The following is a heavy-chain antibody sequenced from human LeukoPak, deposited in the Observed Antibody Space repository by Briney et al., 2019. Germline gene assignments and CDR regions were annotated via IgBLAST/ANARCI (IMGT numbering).Heavy chain of an antibody. Sequence: SETLSLTCTVSGYSISSGYYWVWIRQPPGKGLEWIGSIYHSGSTNYNPSLKSRVTISVDTSKNQFSLKLSSVTAADTAVYYCARLSRGYSSGWPYYYYMDVWGKGTTVTISS. V-gene: IGHV4-38-2*02. CDR1: GYSISSGYY. CDR3: ARLSRGYSSGWPYYYYMDV. J-gene: IGHJ6*03. D-gene: IGHD6-19*01. CDR2: IYHSGST.